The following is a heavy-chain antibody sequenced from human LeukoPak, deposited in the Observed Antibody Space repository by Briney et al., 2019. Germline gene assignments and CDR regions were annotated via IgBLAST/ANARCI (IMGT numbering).Heavy chain of an antibody. CDR1: GFTFSSYA. Sequence: GSLRLSCAASGFTFSSYAMSWVRQAPGKGLEWVSAISGSGGSTYYADSVKGRFTISRDNSKNTLYLQMNSLRAEDTAVYYCAKDRYCSSTSCGDFDYWGQGTLVTVSS. V-gene: IGHV3-23*01. J-gene: IGHJ4*02. CDR2: ISGSGGST. CDR3: AKDRYCSSTSCGDFDY. D-gene: IGHD2-2*01.